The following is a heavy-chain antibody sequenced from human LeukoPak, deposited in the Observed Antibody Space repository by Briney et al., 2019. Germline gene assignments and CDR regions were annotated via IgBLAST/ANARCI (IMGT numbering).Heavy chain of an antibody. CDR1: GGSISSGTYY. Sequence: SQTLSLTCTVSGGSISSGTYYWSWIRQPAGKGLEWIGRIYSSGSTSYNPSLKGRVTISVDTSKNQFSLKLSSMTAADTAVYYCARERYGEFFDYWGQGTLVTVSS. CDR2: IYSSGST. J-gene: IGHJ4*02. V-gene: IGHV4-61*02. D-gene: IGHD4/OR15-4a*01. CDR3: ARERYGEFFDY.